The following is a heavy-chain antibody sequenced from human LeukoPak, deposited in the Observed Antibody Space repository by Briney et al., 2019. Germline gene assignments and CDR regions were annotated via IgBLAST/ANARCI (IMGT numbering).Heavy chain of an antibody. Sequence: PGGSLRLSCAASGFTFSSYEMNWVRQAPGKGLEWVSYISSSGSTIYYADSVKGRFTIFRDNAKNSLHLQMNSLRAEDTAVYYCARPYYYDSSGSPMRYWGQGTLVTVSS. J-gene: IGHJ4*02. CDR3: ARPYYYDSSGSPMRY. D-gene: IGHD3-22*01. CDR1: GFTFSSYE. CDR2: ISSSGSTI. V-gene: IGHV3-48*03.